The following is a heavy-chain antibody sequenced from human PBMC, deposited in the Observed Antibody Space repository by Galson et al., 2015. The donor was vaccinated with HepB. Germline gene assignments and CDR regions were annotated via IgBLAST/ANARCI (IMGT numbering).Heavy chain of an antibody. CDR2: ISWNSGSI. CDR1: GFTFDVYA. CDR3: AKDLSYSPRGPFDP. V-gene: IGHV3-9*01. J-gene: IGHJ5*02. Sequence: SLRLSCAASGFTFDVYAMHWVRQAPGKGLEWVSGISWNSGSIGYADSVKGRFTISRDNAKNSLYLQMNSLRAEDTALYYCAKDLSYSPRGPFDPWGQGTLVTVSS. D-gene: IGHD1-26*01.